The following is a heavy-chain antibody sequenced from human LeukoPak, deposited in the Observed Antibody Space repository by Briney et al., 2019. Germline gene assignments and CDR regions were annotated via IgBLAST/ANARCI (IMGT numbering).Heavy chain of an antibody. CDR2: IYYSGST. J-gene: IGHJ4*02. Sequence: PSETLSLTCTVSGGSISSSSYYWGWIRQPPGKGLEWIGSIYYSGSTYYNPSLKSRVTISVDTSKNQFSLKLSSVTAADTAVYYCARDAGYSGYDYTPSFDYWGQGTLVTVSS. D-gene: IGHD5-12*01. CDR3: ARDAGYSGYDYTPSFDY. V-gene: IGHV4-39*02. CDR1: GGSISSSSYY.